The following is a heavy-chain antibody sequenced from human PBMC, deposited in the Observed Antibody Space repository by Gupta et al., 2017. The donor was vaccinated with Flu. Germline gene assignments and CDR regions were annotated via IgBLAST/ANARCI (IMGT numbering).Heavy chain of an antibody. V-gene: IGHV3-33*01. Sequence: QVQLVESGGGVVQPGRSLRLCCAASGLTFSSYGMHWVRQAPGKGLEWVAVIWYDGSNKYYADSVKGRFTISRDNSKNTLYLQMNSLRAEDTAVYYCARDAEVGYSGYAGALDYWGQGTLVTVSS. CDR2: IWYDGSNK. CDR1: GLTFSSYG. J-gene: IGHJ4*02. CDR3: ARDAEVGYSGYAGALDY. D-gene: IGHD5-12*01.